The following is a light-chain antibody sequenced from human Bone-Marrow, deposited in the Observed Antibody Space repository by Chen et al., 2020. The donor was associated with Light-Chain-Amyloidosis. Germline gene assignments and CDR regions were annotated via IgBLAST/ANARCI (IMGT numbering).Light chain of an antibody. CDR1: SSDVGSCKY. V-gene: IGLV2-8*01. CDR3: NSCAGSNGYV. J-gene: IGLJ1*01. Sequence: QSALTQPPSASGSPGQSVTISCTGTSSDVGSCKYVSWYQQYPGKAPKLMIFAVTKRPSGFPDRFSGSKSGNTASLTVSGLQPEDEADYYCNSCAGSNGYVFGTGTKVTVL. CDR2: AVT.